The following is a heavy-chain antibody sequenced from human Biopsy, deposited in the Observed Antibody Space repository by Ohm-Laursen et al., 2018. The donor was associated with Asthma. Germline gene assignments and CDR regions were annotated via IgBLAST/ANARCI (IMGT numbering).Heavy chain of an antibody. CDR2: IIPIFGTA. D-gene: IGHD6-6*01. CDR1: GDTLTERS. CDR3: ARERIAARQRRYYFDY. Sequence: SVKVSCKVSGDTLTERSIHWVRQAPGKGLEWMGGIIPIFGTANYAQKFQGRVTITADESTSTAYMELSSLRSEDTAVYYCARERIAARQRRYYFDYWGQGTLVTVSS. V-gene: IGHV1-69*13. J-gene: IGHJ4*02.